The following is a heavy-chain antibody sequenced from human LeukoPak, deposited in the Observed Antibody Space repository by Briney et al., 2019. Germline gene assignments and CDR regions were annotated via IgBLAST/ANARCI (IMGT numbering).Heavy chain of an antibody. Sequence: GGSLRLSCAASGLTFSSYSMNWVRQAPGKGLEWVSSISSSSSYIYYADSVKGRFTISRDNAKNSLYLQMNSLRAEDTAVYYCARDKGSGWFDAFDIWGQGTMVTVSS. CDR3: ARDKGSGWFDAFDI. V-gene: IGHV3-21*01. CDR2: ISSSSSYI. D-gene: IGHD6-19*01. CDR1: GLTFSSYS. J-gene: IGHJ3*02.